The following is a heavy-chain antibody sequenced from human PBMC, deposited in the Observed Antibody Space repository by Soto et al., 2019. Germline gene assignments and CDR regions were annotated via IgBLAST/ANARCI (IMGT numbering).Heavy chain of an antibody. CDR1: GFTFSSYG. CDR2: ISYDGSNK. J-gene: IGHJ5*02. CDR3: ARDSVLEYGNWFDP. D-gene: IGHD1-1*01. Sequence: QVQLVESGGGVVQPGRSLRLSCAASGFTFSSYGMHWVRQAPGKGLEWVAVISYDGSNKYYADSLMGRFTISRDNSRNTLFLQMNSLRAEDTAVYYCARDSVLEYGNWFDPWGQGTLVTVSS. V-gene: IGHV3-30*03.